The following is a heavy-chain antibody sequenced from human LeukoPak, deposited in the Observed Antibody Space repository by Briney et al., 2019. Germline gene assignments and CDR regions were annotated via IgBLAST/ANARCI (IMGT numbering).Heavy chain of an antibody. J-gene: IGHJ4*02. Sequence: ASVKVSCKVSGYTLTELSMLWVRQAPGKGLEWMGGFDPEDGETIYAQKFQGRVTMTEDTSTDTAYMELSSLRSEDTAVYYCAVRTPIVVVPAAVDYWGQGTLVTVSS. CDR2: FDPEDGET. D-gene: IGHD2-2*01. V-gene: IGHV1-24*01. CDR3: AVRTPIVVVPAAVDY. CDR1: GYTLTELS.